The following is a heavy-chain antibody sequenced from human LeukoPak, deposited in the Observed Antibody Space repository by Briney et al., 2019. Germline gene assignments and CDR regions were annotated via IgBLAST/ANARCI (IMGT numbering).Heavy chain of an antibody. D-gene: IGHD3-10*01. CDR3: ARGAYGSGWEAFDI. V-gene: IGHV1-2*02. Sequence: ASVKVSCKASGYTFTSYYMHWVRQAPGQGLEGMGWINPNSGGTNYEQNFQGRVTMTRDTSISTAYMELSRLRSDDTAVYYCARGAYGSGWEAFDIWGQGTMVTVSS. CDR1: GYTFTSYY. CDR2: INPNSGGT. J-gene: IGHJ3*02.